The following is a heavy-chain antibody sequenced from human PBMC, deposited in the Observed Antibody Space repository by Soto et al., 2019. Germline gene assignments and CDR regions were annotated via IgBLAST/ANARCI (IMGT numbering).Heavy chain of an antibody. V-gene: IGHV4-59*08. CDR1: GGSISSYY. D-gene: IGHD4-4*01. J-gene: IGHJ5*02. CDR3: ARQGTTVTPRKNNWFDP. CDR2: IYYPGST. Sequence: SETLSLTCTVSGGSISSYYWSWIRQPPGKGLEWIGYIYYPGSTNYNPSLKSRVTISVDTSKNQFSLKLSSVTAADTAVYYCARQGTTVTPRKNNWFDPWGQGTLVTVSS.